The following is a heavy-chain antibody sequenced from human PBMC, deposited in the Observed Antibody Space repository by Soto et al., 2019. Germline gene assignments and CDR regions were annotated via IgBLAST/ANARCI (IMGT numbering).Heavy chain of an antibody. CDR1: GGSISTYH. Sequence: PSETLSLTCTVSGGSISTYHWSWIRQTPGKGLEWIGHIHYSGSTNYNPSLKSRVTISLDTSKNQFSLKLSSVTAADTAVYYCSGDMYHRVWYKYWGQGTLVTAPQ. J-gene: IGHJ4*02. V-gene: IGHV4-59*01. CDR3: SGDMYHRVWYKY. D-gene: IGHD1-1*01. CDR2: IHYSGST.